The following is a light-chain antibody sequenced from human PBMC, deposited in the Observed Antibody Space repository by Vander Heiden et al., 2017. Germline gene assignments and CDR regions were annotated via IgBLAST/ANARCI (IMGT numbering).Light chain of an antibody. V-gene: IGLV2-11*01. CDR3: CSYAGSYTRV. CDR2: DVS. Sequence: QSALTQPRSVSGSPGQSVTISCTGTSSDVGGYNYVSWYQQHPGKAPKLMMYDVSKRPSGVPDRFSGSKSGNTASLTISGLQAEDEADDYCCSYAGSYTRVFGGGTKLTVL. CDR1: SSDVGGYNY. J-gene: IGLJ2*01.